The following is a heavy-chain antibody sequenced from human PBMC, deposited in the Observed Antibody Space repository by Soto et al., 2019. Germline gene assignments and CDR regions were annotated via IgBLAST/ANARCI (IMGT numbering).Heavy chain of an antibody. CDR1: GGSISSSSYY. D-gene: IGHD5-12*01. V-gene: IGHV4-39*01. CDR3: ARLRQRWLQFYYFDY. CDR2: IYYSGST. J-gene: IGHJ4*02. Sequence: TSETLSLTCTVSGGSISSSSYYWGWIRQPPGKGLEWIGSIYYSGSTYYNPSLKSRVTISVDTSKNQFSLKLSSVTAADTAVYYCARLRQRWLQFYYFDYWGQGTLVTVSS.